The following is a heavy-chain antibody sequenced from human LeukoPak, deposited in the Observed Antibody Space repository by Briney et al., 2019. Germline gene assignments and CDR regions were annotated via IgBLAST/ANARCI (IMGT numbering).Heavy chain of an antibody. CDR1: GFTFSSYA. J-gene: IGHJ6*03. CDR3: ARCITMVRGVIIASFHYYYYMDV. D-gene: IGHD3-10*01. CDR2: ISYDGSNK. V-gene: IGHV3-30*04. Sequence: GGSLRLSCAASGFTFSSYAMHWVRQAPGKGLEWVAVISYDGSNKYYADSVKGRFTISRDNSKNTLYLQMNSLRSDDTAVYYCARCITMVRGVIIASFHYYYYMDVWGKGTTVTVSS.